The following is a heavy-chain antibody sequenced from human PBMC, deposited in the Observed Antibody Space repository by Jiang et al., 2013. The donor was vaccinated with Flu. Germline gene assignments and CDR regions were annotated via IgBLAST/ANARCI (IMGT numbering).Heavy chain of an antibody. CDR2: IYHSGST. V-gene: IGHV4-4*02. Sequence: LEWIGEIYHSGSTNYNPSLKSRVTISVDKSKNQFXLKLSSVTAADTAVYYCAADKYYYDSSGETRGRPFDYWGQGTLVTVSS. J-gene: IGHJ4*02. CDR3: AADKYYYDSSGETRGRPFDY. D-gene: IGHD3-22*01.